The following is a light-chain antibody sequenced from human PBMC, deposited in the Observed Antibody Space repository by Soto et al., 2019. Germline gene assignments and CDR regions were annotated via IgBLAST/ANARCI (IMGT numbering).Light chain of an antibody. J-gene: IGKJ2*01. CDR2: WAS. V-gene: IGKV4-1*01. CDR1: QSVLYSPHNNNY. CDR3: QQYYSIPYT. Sequence: DIVMTQSPDSLAVSLGERATINCKSSQSVLYSPHNNNYLAWYQQKPGQPPKLLIYWASTRQSGVPDRFSGSGSGTDFTITLSSLQAEDVAVYYCQQYYSIPYTFGQGTKLEIK.